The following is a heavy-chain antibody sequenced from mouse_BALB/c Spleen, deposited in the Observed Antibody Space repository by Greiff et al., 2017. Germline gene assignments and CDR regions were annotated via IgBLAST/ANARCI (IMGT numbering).Heavy chain of an antibody. D-gene: IGHD4-1*01. V-gene: IGHV5-17*02. Sequence: EVKLVESGGGLVQPGGSRKLSCAASGFTFSSFGMHWVRQAPEKGLEWVAYISSGSSTIYYADTVKGRFTISRDNTKNTLFLQMTSLRSEDTDMYDCARASTGTGYAMDYWGQGTSVTVSS. CDR2: ISSGSSTI. J-gene: IGHJ4*01. CDR3: ARASTGTGYAMDY. CDR1: GFTFSSFG.